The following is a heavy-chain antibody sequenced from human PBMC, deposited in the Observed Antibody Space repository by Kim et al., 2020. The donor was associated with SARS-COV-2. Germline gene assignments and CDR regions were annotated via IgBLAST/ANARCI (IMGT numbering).Heavy chain of an antibody. CDR2: INPNSGGT. Sequence: ASVKVSCKASGYTFTGYYMHWVRQAPGQGLEWMGRINPNSGGTNYAQKFQGRVTMTRDTSISTAYMELSRLRSDDTAVYYCARDLGPTYYYDSSGYYIDYWGQGTLVTVSS. V-gene: IGHV1-2*06. D-gene: IGHD3-22*01. J-gene: IGHJ4*02. CDR1: GYTFTGYY. CDR3: ARDLGPTYYYDSSGYYIDY.